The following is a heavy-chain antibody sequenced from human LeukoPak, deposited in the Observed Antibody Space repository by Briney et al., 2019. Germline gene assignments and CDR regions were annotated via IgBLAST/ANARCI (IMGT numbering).Heavy chain of an antibody. J-gene: IGHJ4*02. D-gene: IGHD6-13*01. V-gene: IGHV3-48*04. CDR1: GFSFISYS. Sequence: GGSLRLSCAASGFSFISYSMNWVRQAPGKGLEWISYINSGSTTIYYADSVKGRFTISRDNAKNSLYLQMNSLRAEDAAVYYCARRGSWYGVDYWGQGTLVTVSS. CDR3: ARRGSWYGVDY. CDR2: INSGSTTI.